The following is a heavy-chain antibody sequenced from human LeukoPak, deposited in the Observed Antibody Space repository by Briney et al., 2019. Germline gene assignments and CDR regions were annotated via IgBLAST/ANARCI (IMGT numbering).Heavy chain of an antibody. Sequence: GASVKVSCKASGYTFTAYYMHWVRQAPGQGLEWMGRINPNSGGINYAQKFQGRVTMTRDTSISTAYMELSRLTSDDTAVYYCARGSYYGSGSLDNFDYWGQGALVTVSS. CDR3: ARGSYYGSGSLDNFDY. CDR2: INPNSGGI. D-gene: IGHD3-10*01. V-gene: IGHV1-2*06. CDR1: GYTFTAYY. J-gene: IGHJ4*02.